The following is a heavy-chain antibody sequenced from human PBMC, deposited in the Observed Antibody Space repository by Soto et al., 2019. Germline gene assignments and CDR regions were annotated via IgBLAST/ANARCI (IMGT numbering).Heavy chain of an antibody. J-gene: IGHJ4*02. CDR1: GYTFTSYG. V-gene: IGHV1-18*01. CDR3: SRGDYYDSSGYYNGRWYFDY. Sequence: GASVKVSCKASGYTFTSYGISWVRQAAGQGLEWMGWISAYNGNTNYTQKLQGRVTMTTDTSTSTACMELRSLRSDDTAVYYCSRGDYYDSSGYYNGRWYFDYWGQGTLVTVSS. CDR2: ISAYNGNT. D-gene: IGHD3-22*01.